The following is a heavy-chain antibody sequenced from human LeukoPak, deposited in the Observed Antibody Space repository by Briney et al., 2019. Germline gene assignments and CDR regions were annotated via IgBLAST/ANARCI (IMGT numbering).Heavy chain of an antibody. D-gene: IGHD2-15*01. Sequence: SETLSLTCAVYGGSFSGYYWGWIRQPPGKGLEWIGEINHSGSTNYNPSLKSRVTISVDTSKNQFSLKLSSVTAADTAVYYCARGPGDIVVEVELTDYWGQGALVTVSS. CDR1: GGSFSGYY. J-gene: IGHJ4*02. V-gene: IGHV4-34*01. CDR2: INHSGST. CDR3: ARGPGDIVVEVELTDY.